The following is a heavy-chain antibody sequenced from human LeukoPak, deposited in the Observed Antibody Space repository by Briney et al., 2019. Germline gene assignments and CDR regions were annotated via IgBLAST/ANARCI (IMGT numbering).Heavy chain of an antibody. Sequence: SETLSLTCTVSGYSISSGYYWGWIRQPPGKGLEWIGSIYHSGSTYYNPSLKSRVTISVDTSKNQFSLKLSSVTAADTAVYYCARGGIVVVVAARNWFDPWGQGTLVTVSS. V-gene: IGHV4-38-2*02. CDR1: GYSISSGYY. CDR2: IYHSGST. D-gene: IGHD2-15*01. CDR3: ARGGIVVVVAARNWFDP. J-gene: IGHJ5*02.